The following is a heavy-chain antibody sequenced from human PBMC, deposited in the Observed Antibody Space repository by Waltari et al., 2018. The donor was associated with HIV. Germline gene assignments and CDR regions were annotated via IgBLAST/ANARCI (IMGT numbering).Heavy chain of an antibody. CDR3: ARSDWFDP. Sequence: EVQLVESGGGLVQPGGSLRLSCAASGFTLSGSWMHWVRQVPGKGLVWGLRIKNDGSITSYADSVKGRFTISRDNAKNTMYLQMNRLRVEDTAVYHCARSDWFDPWGQGTLVTVSS. CDR2: IKNDGSIT. J-gene: IGHJ5*02. V-gene: IGHV3-74*01. CDR1: GFTLSGSW.